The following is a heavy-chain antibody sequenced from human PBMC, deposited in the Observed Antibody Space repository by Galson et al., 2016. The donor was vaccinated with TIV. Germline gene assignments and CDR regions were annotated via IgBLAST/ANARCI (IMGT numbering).Heavy chain of an antibody. CDR2: ITPLFGTT. D-gene: IGHD5-18*01. CDR3: AKDRNTAFDTYSYYYGMDV. CDR1: GGTFSSFV. Sequence: SVKVSCKAPGGTFSSFVFNWVRQAPGQGLEWMGGITPLFGTTNYAQKFQGRVTITADESTSTVYMELSSLRSEDTAVYYCAKDRNTAFDTYSYYYGMDVWGQGPTVTVSS. J-gene: IGHJ6*02. V-gene: IGHV1-69*13.